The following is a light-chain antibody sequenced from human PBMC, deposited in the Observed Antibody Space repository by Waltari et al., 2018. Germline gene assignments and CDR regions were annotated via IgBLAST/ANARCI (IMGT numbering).Light chain of an antibody. CDR2: ANS. Sequence: QPVLTQPPSVSGTPGQRVSIPCSGSSSTSGRAILNWYQQLPGTAPKLVMFANSQRPSGVPDRYSGSKAGTSASLAISGLQSEDEADYYCEARDDSLDDVVFGGGTKLTVL. CDR1: SSTSGRAI. V-gene: IGLV1-44*01. CDR3: EARDDSLDDVV. J-gene: IGLJ2*01.